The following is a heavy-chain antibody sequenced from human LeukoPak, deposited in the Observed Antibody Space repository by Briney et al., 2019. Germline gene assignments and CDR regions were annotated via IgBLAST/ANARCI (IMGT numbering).Heavy chain of an antibody. CDR3: PDGVYYYDSSGEKIGLDY. CDR1: GYTFTSYD. J-gene: IGHJ4*02. Sequence: ASVNVSCKASGYTFTSYDINWVRQATGQGLEGMGWMNPNSGNTGYAQRFRGRATMNMHTSISTAYMDPSNLRAEDTAVYKLPDGVYYYDSSGEKIGLDYWGQGTLVTVSS. D-gene: IGHD3-22*01. V-gene: IGHV1-8*01. CDR2: MNPNSGNT.